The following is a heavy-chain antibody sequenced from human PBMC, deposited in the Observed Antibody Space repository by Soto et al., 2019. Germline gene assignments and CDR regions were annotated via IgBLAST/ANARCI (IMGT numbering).Heavy chain of an antibody. CDR3: PPYYNYWKT. V-gene: IGHV5-51*01. D-gene: IGHD3-3*01. CDR1: GYNFARSS. Sequence: EVQLVESGAVVKKPGESLKISCQTSGYNFARSSIGWVRQMPGKGLEWMGIIYPASSEITYSPSFQGQVTISADMSISTAYLQWSSLKASDTAIYYCPPYYNYWKTWGQGTLVTVSS. CDR2: IYPASSEI. J-gene: IGHJ4*02.